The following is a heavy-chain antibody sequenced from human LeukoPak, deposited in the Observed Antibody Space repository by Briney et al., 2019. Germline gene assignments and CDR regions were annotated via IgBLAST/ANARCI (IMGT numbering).Heavy chain of an antibody. J-gene: IGHJ4*02. CDR2: INPNSGGP. CDR3: AKHPLAGGNFDY. CDR1: GFTFSSYA. D-gene: IGHD3-16*01. Sequence: PGGSLRLSCAASGFTFSSYAMSWVRQTPGKGLEWLSAINPNSGGPSYAGSVQGRFTMSRDNSKNTLYLQMSSLRVEDTAIYYCAKHPLAGGNFDYWGQGTLVTVSS. V-gene: IGHV3-23*01.